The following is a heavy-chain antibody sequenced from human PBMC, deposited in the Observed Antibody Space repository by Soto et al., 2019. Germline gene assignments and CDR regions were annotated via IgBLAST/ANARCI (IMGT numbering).Heavy chain of an antibody. V-gene: IGHV4-34*01. Sequence: SETLSLTCAVYGGSFSGYYWSWIRQPPGKGLEWIGEINHSGSTNYNPSLKSRVTISVDTSKNQFSLKLSSVTAADTAVYYCARTRPNYCSSTSCYRLNFDYWGQGTLVTVSS. CDR2: INHSGST. CDR3: ARTRPNYCSSTSCYRLNFDY. CDR1: GGSFSGYY. D-gene: IGHD2-2*01. J-gene: IGHJ4*02.